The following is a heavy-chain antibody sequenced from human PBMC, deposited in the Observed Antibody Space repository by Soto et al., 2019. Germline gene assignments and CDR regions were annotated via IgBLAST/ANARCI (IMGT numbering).Heavy chain of an antibody. CDR2: IYYSGST. CDR3: ARLPYGWFDP. Sequence: QVQLQESGPGLVKPSETLSLTCTVSGGSISSYYWSWIRQPPGKGLEWIGYIYYSGSTNYNPSLKSRVTISVDTSKNQFSLKLSSVTAADTAVYYCARLPYGWFDPWGQGTLVTVSS. CDR1: GGSISSYY. V-gene: IGHV4-59*08. J-gene: IGHJ5*02. D-gene: IGHD4-17*01.